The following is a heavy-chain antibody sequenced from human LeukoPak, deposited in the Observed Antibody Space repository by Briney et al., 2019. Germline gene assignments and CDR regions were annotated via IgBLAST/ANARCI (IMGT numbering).Heavy chain of an antibody. CDR1: GYTFTGYY. Sequence: ASVKVSCKASGYTFTGYYMHWVRQAPGQGLEWMGWINPNSGGTNYAQKFQGRVTMTRDTSISTAYMELSRLRSDDTAVYYCARDAPHARGSYFSNWFDPWGQGTLVTVSS. V-gene: IGHV1-2*02. CDR2: INPNSGGT. CDR3: ARDAPHARGSYFSNWFDP. D-gene: IGHD1-26*01. J-gene: IGHJ5*02.